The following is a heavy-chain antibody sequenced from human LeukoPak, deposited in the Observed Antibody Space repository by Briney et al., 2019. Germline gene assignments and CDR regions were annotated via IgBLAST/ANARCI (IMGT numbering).Heavy chain of an antibody. V-gene: IGHV4-59*08. CDR1: GGSISSYY. J-gene: IGHJ5*02. Sequence: PSETLSLTCTVSGGSISSYYWSWIRQPPGKGLEWIGYIYYSGSTNYNPSLKSRVTISVDTSKNQFSLKLSSVTAADTAIYYCARHEVAGSGDWFDPWGQGALVTVSS. D-gene: IGHD6-19*01. CDR3: ARHEVAGSGDWFDP. CDR2: IYYSGST.